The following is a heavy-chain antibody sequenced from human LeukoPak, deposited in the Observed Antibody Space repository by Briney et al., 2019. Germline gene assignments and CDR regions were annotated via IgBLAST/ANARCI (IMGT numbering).Heavy chain of an antibody. CDR2: ISSSSSYI. CDR1: GFTFSSYS. V-gene: IGHV3-21*01. J-gene: IGHJ3*02. CDR3: ARDRDSSSWHDAFDI. Sequence: SGGSLRLSCAASGFTFSSYSMNWVRQAPGKGLEWVSSISSSSSYIYYADSVKGRFTISRDNAKNSLYLQMNSLRAEDTAVYYCARDRDSSSWHDAFDIWGQGTMVTVSS. D-gene: IGHD6-13*01.